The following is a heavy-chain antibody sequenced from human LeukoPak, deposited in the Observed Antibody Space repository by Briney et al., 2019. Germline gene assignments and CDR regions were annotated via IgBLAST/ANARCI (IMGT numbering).Heavy chain of an antibody. V-gene: IGHV4-39*02. CDR3: ARDPQALYGGGAFDI. J-gene: IGHJ3*02. CDR1: GGSISSSSYY. Sequence: SETLSLTCTVSGGSISSSSYYWGWIRQPPGKGLEWIGSIYYSGSTYYNPSLKSRVTISVDTSKNQFSLKLSSVTAADTAVYYCARDPQALYGGGAFDIWGQGTMVTVSS. CDR2: IYYSGST. D-gene: IGHD4-23*01.